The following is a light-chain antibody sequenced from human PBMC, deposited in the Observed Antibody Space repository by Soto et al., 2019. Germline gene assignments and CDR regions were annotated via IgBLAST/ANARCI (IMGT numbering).Light chain of an antibody. CDR2: DAS. CDR3: EQYNSNST. Sequence: DIQMTQSPSTLSASVGDRVTITYRASQSISSWLAWYQQKPGKAPKLLIYDASSLESGVPSRFSASGSGTEFTLTISSLQPDDFATYYGEQYNSNSTFGKGTKLEVE. CDR1: QSISSW. J-gene: IGKJ2*01. V-gene: IGKV1-5*01.